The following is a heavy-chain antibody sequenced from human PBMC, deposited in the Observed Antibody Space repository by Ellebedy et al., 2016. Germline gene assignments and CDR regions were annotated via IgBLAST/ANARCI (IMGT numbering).Heavy chain of an antibody. CDR3: ARRSDWFDS. Sequence: SETLSLTCTVSGGSISGYFWNWIRQSPGRGLEWIANIDYSANTNYNPSLESRVTVSVDTKKKQTSLHLRSVTAADTAVYYCARRSDWFDSWGQGLPVTVSS. J-gene: IGHJ5*01. CDR1: GGSISGYF. CDR2: IDYSANT. V-gene: IGHV4-59*01.